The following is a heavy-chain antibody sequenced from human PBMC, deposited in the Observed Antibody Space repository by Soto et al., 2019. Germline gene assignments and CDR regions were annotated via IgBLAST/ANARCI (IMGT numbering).Heavy chain of an antibody. V-gene: IGHV1-46*01. J-gene: IGHJ5*02. CDR2: INPSGGST. CDR1: GYTFTSYY. CDR3: ARVPCCSGGSCPNWFDP. D-gene: IGHD2-15*01. Sequence: ASVKVSCKASGYTFTSYYMHWVRQAPGQGLEWMGIINPSGGSTSYGQKFQGRVTMTRDTSTSTVYMELSSLRSEDTAVYYCARVPCCSGGSCPNWFDPWGQGTLVTVSS.